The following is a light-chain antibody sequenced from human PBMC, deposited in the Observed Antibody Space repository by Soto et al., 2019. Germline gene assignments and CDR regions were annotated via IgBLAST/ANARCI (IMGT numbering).Light chain of an antibody. CDR3: HQHGGSPET. J-gene: IGKJ1*01. V-gene: IGKV3-20*01. CDR2: RAS. CDR1: QTVNNNY. Sequence: IVLTQSPGTLSLTPWERATIFCRASQTVNNNYVAWYQQKPGQAPRLLIFRASNEATGIPDRFSGSGSGTEFILTISELEPEDSGIYHCHQHGGSPETFAQRAKV.